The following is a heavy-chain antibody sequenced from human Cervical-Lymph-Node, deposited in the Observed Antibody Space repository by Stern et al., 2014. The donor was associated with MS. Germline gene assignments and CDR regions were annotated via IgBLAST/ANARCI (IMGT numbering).Heavy chain of an antibody. CDR3: TRDYYDSSGYYYVLDY. J-gene: IGHJ4*02. CDR1: GFTFGDYA. V-gene: IGHV3-49*03. Sequence: VQLVQSGGGLVQPGRSLRLSCSASGFTFGDYAMTWFRQAPGKGLEWVGFITSKLYGGTTQYAASVKGRFTISRDDSKSIAYLQMNSLKAEDTAVYYCTRDYYDSSGYYYVLDYWGQGTLVTVSS. D-gene: IGHD3-22*01. CDR2: ITSKLYGGTT.